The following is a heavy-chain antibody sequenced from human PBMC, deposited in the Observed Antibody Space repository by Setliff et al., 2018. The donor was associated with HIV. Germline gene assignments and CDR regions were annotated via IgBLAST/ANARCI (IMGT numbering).Heavy chain of an antibody. CDR1: EFAFSTHI. Sequence: GGSLRLSCAPSEFAFSTHIIHWVRQAPGKGLEWVSSITSNLNYKYADSVKGRFTISRVNAKNSLFLQMNSRRADDTAVYYCARVPNYNDYGCDYYYMAVWGTGTTVTVSS. D-gene: IGHD4-17*01. V-gene: IGHV3-21*04. J-gene: IGHJ6*03. CDR2: ITSNLNYK. CDR3: ARVPNYNDYGCDYYYMAV.